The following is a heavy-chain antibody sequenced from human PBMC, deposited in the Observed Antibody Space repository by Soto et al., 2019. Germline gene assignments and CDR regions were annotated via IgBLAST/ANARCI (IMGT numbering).Heavy chain of an antibody. CDR1: GGSVSSDY. CDR3: ARDLFVSYGSQPDAFDI. D-gene: IGHD3-10*01. V-gene: IGHV4-59*02. Sequence: PSETLSLTCAVSGGSVSSDYCSWIRQPPGKGLEWIGYIYYTGSTNYSPSLKSRVTISVDTSKNQFSLKLSSVTAADTAVYYCARDLFVSYGSQPDAFDIWGQGTMVTVSS. CDR2: IYYTGST. J-gene: IGHJ3*02.